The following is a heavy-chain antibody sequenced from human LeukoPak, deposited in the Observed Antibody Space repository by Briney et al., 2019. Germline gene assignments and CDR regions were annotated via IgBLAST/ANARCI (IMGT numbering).Heavy chain of an antibody. D-gene: IGHD2-15*01. J-gene: IGHJ5*02. V-gene: IGHV3-48*01. CDR1: GFTFSSYN. CDR2: SSSRGSTI. Sequence: GGSLRLSCAASGFTFSSYNMNWVRQAPGKGLEWISYSSSRGSTIYYADSVKGRFTISRDNAKNSLYLQMNSLRADDTAVYYCARGGYCSGGTCYGAGWFDPWGQGTLVTVSS. CDR3: ARGGYCSGGTCYGAGWFDP.